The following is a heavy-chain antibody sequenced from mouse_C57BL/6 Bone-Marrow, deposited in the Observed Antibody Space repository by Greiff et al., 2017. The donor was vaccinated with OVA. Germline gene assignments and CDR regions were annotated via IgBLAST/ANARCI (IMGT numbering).Heavy chain of an antibody. CDR1: GYTFTSYW. Sequence: QVQLQQPGAELVKPGASVKMSCKASGYTFTSYWITWVKQRPGQGLEWIGRIDPNSGGTKYNEKFKSKATLTVDKPSSTAYMQLSSLTSEDSAVYYCARSRKSSNLYYFDYWGQGTTLTVSS. CDR3: ARSRKSSNLYYFDY. V-gene: IGHV1-72*01. J-gene: IGHJ2*01. CDR2: IDPNSGGT. D-gene: IGHD2-5*01.